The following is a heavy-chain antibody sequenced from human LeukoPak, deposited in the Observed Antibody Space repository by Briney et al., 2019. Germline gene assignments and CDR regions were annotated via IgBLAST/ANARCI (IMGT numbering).Heavy chain of an antibody. V-gene: IGHV3-48*01. D-gene: IGHD1-1*01. CDR2: LSSSTSTI. CDR1: GFTLSSYS. J-gene: IGHJ3*02. CDR3: ARVLLERPGIDSFDI. Sequence: PGGSLRLSCAASGFTLSSYSMEWVRQAPGEGLEWVSHLSSSTSTIYYADSVKGRFTISRDNAKNSLYLQVNSLRAEDTAIYYCARVLLERPGIDSFDIWGRGTMVTVSS.